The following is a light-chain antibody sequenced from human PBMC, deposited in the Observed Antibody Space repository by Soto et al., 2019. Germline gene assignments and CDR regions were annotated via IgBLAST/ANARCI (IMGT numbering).Light chain of an antibody. CDR2: AAS. V-gene: IGKV1-39*01. CDR3: QQYNSYS. J-gene: IGKJ1*01. CDR1: QSISYY. Sequence: DIQMTQSPSSLSASVGDRVTITCRASQSISYYLNWYQQTPGMAPKVLIYAASNLQSGVPSRFSGSGSGTEFTLTISSLQPDDFATYYCQQYNSYSFGQGTKMDIK.